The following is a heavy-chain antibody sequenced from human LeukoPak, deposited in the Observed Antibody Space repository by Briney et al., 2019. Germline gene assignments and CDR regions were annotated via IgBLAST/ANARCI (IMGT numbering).Heavy chain of an antibody. CDR3: ARDPGGSYRYYFDY. J-gene: IGHJ4*02. CDR2: ISYDGSNK. V-gene: IGHV3-30-3*01. CDR1: GSTFSSYA. D-gene: IGHD1-26*01. Sequence: GGSLRLSCAASGSTFSSYAMHWVRQAPGKGLEWVAVISYDGSNKYYADSVKGRFTISRDNSKNTLYLQMNSLRAEDTAVYYCARDPGGSYRYYFDYWGQGTLVTVSS.